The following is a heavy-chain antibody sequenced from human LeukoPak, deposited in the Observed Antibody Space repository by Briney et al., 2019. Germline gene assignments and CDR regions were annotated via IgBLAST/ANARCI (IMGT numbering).Heavy chain of an antibody. V-gene: IGHV3-21*03. CDR2: ISSSSSDI. CDR1: GFTFSNAW. D-gene: IGHD1-26*01. Sequence: GGSLRLSCAASGFTFSNAWMSWVRQAPGKGLEWVSCISSSSSDIKYADSVKGRFTISRDNAKNSLYLQLSSLRAEDTAVYYCTTVLAWWELLENDAFDIWGQGTMVTVSS. CDR3: TTVLAWWELLENDAFDI. J-gene: IGHJ3*02.